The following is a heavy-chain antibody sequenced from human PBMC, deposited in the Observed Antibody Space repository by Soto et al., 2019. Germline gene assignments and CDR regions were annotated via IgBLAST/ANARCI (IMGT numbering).Heavy chain of an antibody. V-gene: IGHV3-23*01. CDR2: LTGSGYTT. Sequence: EVRLLESGGGLVQPGGSLRLSCAASGFTFSTYAMTWVRQAPGKGLEWVSTLTGSGYTTYYADSVKGRFTISRDNSKNTLYLQMNSLRVEDTAVYYCAKESRYYYVSGSYLSLDYWGQGTLVTVSS. D-gene: IGHD3-10*01. CDR1: GFTFSTYA. CDR3: AKESRYYYVSGSYLSLDY. J-gene: IGHJ4*02.